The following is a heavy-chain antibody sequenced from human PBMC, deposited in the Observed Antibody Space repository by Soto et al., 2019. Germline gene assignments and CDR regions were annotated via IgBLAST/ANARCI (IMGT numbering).Heavy chain of an antibody. V-gene: IGHV1-3*05. J-gene: IGHJ4*02. CDR2: INAGNGNT. CDR3: ARDLRHSSGWYVGV. CDR1: GYTFTSYA. Sequence: QVQLVQSGAEEKKPGASVKVSCKASGYTFTSYAMHWVRQAPGQRLEWMGWINAGNGNTKYSQKFQGRVTITRDTSASTGYMELSSLRSEDTAVYYCARDLRHSSGWYVGVWGQGTLVTVSS. D-gene: IGHD6-19*01.